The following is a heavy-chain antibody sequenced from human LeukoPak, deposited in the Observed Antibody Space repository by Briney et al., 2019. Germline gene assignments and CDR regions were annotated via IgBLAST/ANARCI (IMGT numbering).Heavy chain of an antibody. CDR1: GGSISSSSYY. CDR2: IYYSGST. CDR3: GRYDSSAIDAFDI. V-gene: IGHV4-39*07. J-gene: IGHJ3*02. Sequence: PSETLSLTCTVSGGSISSSSYYWGWIRQPPGKGLEWIGSIYYSGSTYYNPSLKSRVTISVDTSKNQFSLKLSSVTAADTAVYYCGRYDSSAIDAFDIWGQGTMVTVSS. D-gene: IGHD3-22*01.